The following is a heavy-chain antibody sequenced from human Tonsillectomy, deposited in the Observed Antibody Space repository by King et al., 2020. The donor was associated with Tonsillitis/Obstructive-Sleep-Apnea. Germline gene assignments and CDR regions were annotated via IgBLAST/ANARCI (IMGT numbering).Heavy chain of an antibody. V-gene: IGHV4-34*01. CDR2: INHSGST. CDR1: GGSFSGYY. CDR3: ARGRLRYGSGSYSDY. D-gene: IGHD3-10*01. Sequence: VQLQQWGAGLLKPSETLSLTCAVYGGSFSGYYWSWIRQPPGKGLEWIGEINHSGSTNYNPSLKSRVTISVDTSKNQFSLKLSSVTAADTAVYYCARGRLRYGSGSYSDYWGQGTLVTVSS. J-gene: IGHJ4*02.